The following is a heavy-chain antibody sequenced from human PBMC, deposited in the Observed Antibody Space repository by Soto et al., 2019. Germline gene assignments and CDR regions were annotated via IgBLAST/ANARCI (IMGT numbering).Heavy chain of an antibody. Sequence: ASVKVSCKASGYTFTSYAMHWVRQAPGQRLEWMGWINAGNGNTKYSQKLQGRVTITRDTSASTAYMELSSLRSEDTAVYYCARDRAAAGNNWFDPWGQGTLVTVSS. CDR3: ARDRAAAGNNWFDP. J-gene: IGHJ5*02. CDR2: INAGNGNT. V-gene: IGHV1-3*01. D-gene: IGHD6-13*01. CDR1: GYTFTSYA.